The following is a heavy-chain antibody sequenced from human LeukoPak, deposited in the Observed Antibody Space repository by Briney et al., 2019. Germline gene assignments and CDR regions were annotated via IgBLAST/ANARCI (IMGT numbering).Heavy chain of an antibody. CDR1: GYTFTGYY. J-gene: IGHJ6*03. CDR2: INPNSGGT. Sequence: GASVKVSCKASGYTFTGYYMHWVRQAPGQGLEWMGWINPNSGGTNYAQKFQGRVTMTRDTSISTAYMELSRLRSDDTAVYYCAREEQQLVNYYYMDVWGKGTTVTISS. V-gene: IGHV1-2*02. D-gene: IGHD6-13*01. CDR3: AREEQQLVNYYYMDV.